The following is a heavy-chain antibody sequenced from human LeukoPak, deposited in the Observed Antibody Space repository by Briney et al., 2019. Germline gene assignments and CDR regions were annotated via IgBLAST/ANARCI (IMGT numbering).Heavy chain of an antibody. J-gene: IGHJ6*04. CDR3: AELGMIGGV. V-gene: IGHV3-48*03. D-gene: IGHD3-10*02. CDR2: ISSSGSTI. Sequence: TGGSLRLSCAASGFTFSSYEMNWVRQAPGKGLEWVSYISSSGSTIYYADSVKGRFTISRDNAKNSLYLQMNSLRAGDTAVYYCAELGMIGGVWGKGTTVTISS. CDR1: GFTFSSYE.